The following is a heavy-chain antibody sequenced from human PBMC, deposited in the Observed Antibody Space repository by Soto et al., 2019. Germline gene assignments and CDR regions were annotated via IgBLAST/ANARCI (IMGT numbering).Heavy chain of an antibody. CDR3: ARLTGTTSYYYGMDV. Sequence: KVSCKASGGTFSSYAISWVRQAPGQGLEWMGGIIPIFGTANYAQKFQGRVTITADESTSTAYMELSSLRSEDTAVYYCARLTGTTSYYYGMDVWGQGTTVTVSS. D-gene: IGHD1-7*01. V-gene: IGHV1-69*01. CDR1: GGTFSSYA. CDR2: IIPIFGTA. J-gene: IGHJ6*02.